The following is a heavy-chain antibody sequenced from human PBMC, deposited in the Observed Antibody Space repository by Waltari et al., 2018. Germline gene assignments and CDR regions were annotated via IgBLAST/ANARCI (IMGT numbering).Heavy chain of an antibody. J-gene: IGHJ4*02. V-gene: IGHV3-23*01. CDR2: ISGSGGST. Sequence: EVQLLESGGGLVQPGGSLRLSCAASGFTFSSYAMSWVRQAPGKGLEWVSAISGSGGSTYYADSVKGRFTISRDKSKNTLYLQMNSLRAEDTAVYYCAKDLGEYGYSYVRGWFDYWGQGTLVTVSS. CDR1: GFTFSSYA. D-gene: IGHD5-18*01. CDR3: AKDLGEYGYSYVRGWFDY.